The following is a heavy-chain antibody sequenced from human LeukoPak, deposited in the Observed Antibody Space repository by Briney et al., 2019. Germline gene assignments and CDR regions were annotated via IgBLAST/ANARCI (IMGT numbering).Heavy chain of an antibody. CDR3: ARDAGEWGYYYYYMDV. J-gene: IGHJ6*03. D-gene: IGHD1-26*01. CDR1: GGSISSSNW. CDR2: IYHSGST. V-gene: IGHV4-4*02. Sequence: SETLSLTCAVSGGSISSSNWWSWVRQPPGKGLEWIGEIYHSGSTNYNPSLKSRVTISVDKSKNQFSLKLSSVTAADTAVYYCARDAGEWGYYYYYMDVWGKGTTVTISS.